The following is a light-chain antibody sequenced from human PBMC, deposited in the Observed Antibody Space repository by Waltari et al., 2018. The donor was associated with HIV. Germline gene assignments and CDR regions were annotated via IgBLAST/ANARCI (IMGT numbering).Light chain of an antibody. CDR3: QQYYSLPWT. J-gene: IGKJ1*01. V-gene: IGKV4-1*01. CDR2: QAS. CDR1: QSLLYRPTNKNY. Sequence: IVLTQSPDSLPLSLGEKATIRCKSSQSLLYRPTNKNYLAWYRQRPGHPPELLICQASPRESRVPDRFSGSGSGTDFILTISSLQGDDVATYFCQQYYSLPWTFGQGPKVEIK.